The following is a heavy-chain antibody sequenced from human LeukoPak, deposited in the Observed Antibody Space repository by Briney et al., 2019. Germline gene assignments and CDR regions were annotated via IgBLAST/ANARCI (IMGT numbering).Heavy chain of an antibody. CDR1: GFTFNTYA. D-gene: IGHD6-19*01. Sequence: PGGSLRLSCAASGFTFNTYAMSWVRQAPGKGLEWVSAISTGGVNTYYTDSVKGRFTISRDNSKNTLYLQMNSLRAEDTVVYYCANSVAASRAAEYFQHWGQGTLVTVSS. CDR3: ANSVAASRAAEYFQH. CDR2: ISTGGVNT. V-gene: IGHV3-23*01. J-gene: IGHJ1*01.